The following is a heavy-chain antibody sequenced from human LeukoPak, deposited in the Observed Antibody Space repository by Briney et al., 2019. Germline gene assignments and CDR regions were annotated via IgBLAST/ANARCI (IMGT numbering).Heavy chain of an antibody. CDR1: GYSISSGYY. CDR3: ARAGRWLAY. V-gene: IGHV4-38-2*02. J-gene: IGHJ4*02. Sequence: SETLSLTCTVSGYSISSGYYWGWIRQPPGKGLEWIGSIYHSGSTYYNPSLKSRVTISVDTSKNQFSLKLSSVTAADTAVYYCARAGRWLAYWGQGTLVTVSS. D-gene: IGHD5-12*01. CDR2: IYHSGST.